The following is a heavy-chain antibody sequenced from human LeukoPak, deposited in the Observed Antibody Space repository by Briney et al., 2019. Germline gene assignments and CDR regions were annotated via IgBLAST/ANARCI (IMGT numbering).Heavy chain of an antibody. CDR2: MFDNENT. D-gene: IGHD5-18*01. CDR3: ATVKRGSIFGYFDF. CDR1: GVSISSHY. J-gene: IGHJ4*02. V-gene: IGHV4-59*11. Sequence: SETLSLTCTVSGVSISSHYRSWIRQPPGKGLEWIGYMFDNENTKDNPSLRSRITLSADTSKNQFSLRLSSMTAADTAVYYCATVKRGSIFGYFDFWGQGILVTVSS.